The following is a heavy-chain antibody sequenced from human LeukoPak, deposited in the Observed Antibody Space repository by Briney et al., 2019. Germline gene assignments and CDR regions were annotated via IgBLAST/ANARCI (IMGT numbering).Heavy chain of an antibody. CDR2: INVDGTAE. D-gene: IGHD1-26*01. Sequence: GGSLRLSCAASGFTFNTYTMNWVRQAPGQGLEWVANINVDGTAEYYVDSVKGRFTISRDNAKNSLYLQMNSLRAEDTAVYYCARDPYRFAFDIWGRGTVVLVSS. CDR1: GFTFNTYT. V-gene: IGHV3-7*03. CDR3: ARDPYRFAFDI. J-gene: IGHJ3*02.